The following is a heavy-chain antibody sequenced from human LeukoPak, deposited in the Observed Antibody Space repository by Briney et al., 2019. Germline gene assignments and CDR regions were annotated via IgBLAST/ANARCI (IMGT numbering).Heavy chain of an antibody. Sequence: GASVKVSCKASGYTFTSYYMHWVRQAPGQGLEWMGWISAYNGNTNYAQKLQGRVTMTTDTSTSTAYMELRSLRSDDTAVYYCARESGDYYYYYYMDVWGKGTTVTVSS. CDR1: GYTFTSYY. CDR3: ARESGDYYYYYYMDV. V-gene: IGHV1-18*04. D-gene: IGHD7-27*01. CDR2: ISAYNGNT. J-gene: IGHJ6*03.